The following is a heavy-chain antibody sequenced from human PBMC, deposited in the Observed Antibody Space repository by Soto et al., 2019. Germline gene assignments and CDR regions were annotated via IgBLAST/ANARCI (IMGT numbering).Heavy chain of an antibody. D-gene: IGHD3-10*01. CDR2: INPSGGST. J-gene: IGHJ3*01. CDR1: GYTFTSYY. V-gene: IGHV1-46*01. CDR3: ARRDGVAPEYEAYDF. Sequence: ASVKVSCKASGYTFTSYYMHWVRQAPGQGLEWMGIINPSGGSTSYAQKFQGRVTMTRDTSTSTVYMELRSLRAEDTAVYYCARRDGVAPEYEAYDFWGQGTMVTVSS.